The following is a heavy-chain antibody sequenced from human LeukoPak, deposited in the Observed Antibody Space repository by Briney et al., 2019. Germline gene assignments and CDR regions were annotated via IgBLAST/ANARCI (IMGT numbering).Heavy chain of an antibody. J-gene: IGHJ4*02. CDR1: GFTFDDYG. CDR3: ARGHIDYAFDC. D-gene: IGHD4-17*01. CDR2: INWNGGST. Sequence: GGSLRLSCAASGFTFDDYGMSRVRQAPGKGLEWVSGINWNGGSTGYADSVKGRFTISRDNAKKSVDLQMNSLRAEDTALYYCARGHIDYAFDCWGQGTLVTVSS. V-gene: IGHV3-20*04.